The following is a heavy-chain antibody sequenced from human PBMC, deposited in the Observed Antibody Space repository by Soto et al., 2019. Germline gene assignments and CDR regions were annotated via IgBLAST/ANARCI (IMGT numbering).Heavy chain of an antibody. J-gene: IGHJ4*02. CDR3: ASLAHQNIVVVPAAFDY. Sequence: SETLSLTCAVYGGSFSGYYWSWIRQPPGKGLEWIGEINHSGSTNYNPSLKSRVTISVDTSKNQFSLKLSSVTAADTAVYYCASLAHQNIVVVPAAFDYWGQGTLVTVSS. D-gene: IGHD2-2*01. CDR1: GGSFSGYY. V-gene: IGHV4-34*01. CDR2: INHSGST.